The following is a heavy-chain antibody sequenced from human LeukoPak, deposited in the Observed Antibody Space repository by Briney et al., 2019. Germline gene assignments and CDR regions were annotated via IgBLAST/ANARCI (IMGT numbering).Heavy chain of an antibody. Sequence: GASVKVSCKASGYTFTSYGISGVRQAPGQGLEWMGWISAYNGNTNYVQKLQGRVTMTTDTSTSTAYMELRSLRSDDTAVYYCARVFEGGDYGGYYYGMDVWGQGTTVTVSS. V-gene: IGHV1-18*01. CDR1: GYTFTSYG. CDR3: ARVFEGGDYGGYYYGMDV. D-gene: IGHD4-17*01. CDR2: ISAYNGNT. J-gene: IGHJ6*02.